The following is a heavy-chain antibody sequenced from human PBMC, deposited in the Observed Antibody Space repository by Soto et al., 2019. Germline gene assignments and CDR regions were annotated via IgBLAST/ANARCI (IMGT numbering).Heavy chain of an antibody. J-gene: IGHJ4*02. V-gene: IGHV1-24*01. CDR2: FDPEDGET. CDR1: GYTLTELS. CDR3: ARDADYDSSGQDDH. Sequence: VASVKVSCKVSGYTLTELSMHWVRQAPGKGLEWMGGFDPEDGETIYAQKFQGRVTITADESTSTAYMELSSLRSEDTAVYYCARDADYDSSGQDDHWGQGTLVTVSS. D-gene: IGHD3-22*01.